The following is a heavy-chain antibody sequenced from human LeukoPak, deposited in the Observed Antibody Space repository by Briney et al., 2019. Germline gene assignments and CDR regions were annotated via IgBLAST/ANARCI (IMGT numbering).Heavy chain of an antibody. CDR2: IYSGGST. CDR3: ARGQYSSGWLDY. J-gene: IGHJ4*02. V-gene: IGHV3-53*01. D-gene: IGHD6-19*01. Sequence: GSLRLSCAASGFTVSSNYMNWVRQAPGKGLEWVSIIYSGGSTYYADSVKGRFTISRDNSKNTLYLQMEGLRAEDTAVYYCARGQYSSGWLDYWGQGTLVTVSS. CDR1: GFTVSSNY.